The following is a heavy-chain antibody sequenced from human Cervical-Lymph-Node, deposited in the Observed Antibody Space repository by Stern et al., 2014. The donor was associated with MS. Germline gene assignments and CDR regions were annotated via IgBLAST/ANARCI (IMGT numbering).Heavy chain of an antibody. V-gene: IGHV3-30*01. Sequence: VQLGESGGGVVQPGRSLRLSCAASGFTFSSYAMHWVRQAPGKGLEWVAVISYDGSNKYYADSVKGRFTISRDNSKNTLYLQMNSLRAEDTAVYYCARDQYSSSLYYGMDVWGQGTTVTVSS. CDR1: GFTFSSYA. CDR2: ISYDGSNK. CDR3: ARDQYSSSLYYGMDV. D-gene: IGHD6-6*01. J-gene: IGHJ6*02.